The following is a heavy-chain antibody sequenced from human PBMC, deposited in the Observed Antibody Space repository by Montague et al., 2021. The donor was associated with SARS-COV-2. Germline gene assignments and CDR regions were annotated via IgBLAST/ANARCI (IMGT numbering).Heavy chain of an antibody. CDR2: IDTGGTT. J-gene: IGHJ4*02. CDR1: GGSISSPYYY. D-gene: IGHD6-6*01. CDR3: ASFPEVSSSIGF. V-gene: IGHV4-61*09. Sequence: TLSLTCTVSGGSISSPYYYWSWIRQPAGKGLEWIGHIDTGGTTNYNPSLKSRVTISVDTSKNQFSLKLTSVTAADTAVYYCASFPEVSSSIGFWGQGSLVTVSS.